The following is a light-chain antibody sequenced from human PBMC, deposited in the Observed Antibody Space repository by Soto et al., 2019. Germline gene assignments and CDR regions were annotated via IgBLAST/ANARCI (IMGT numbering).Light chain of an antibody. Sequence: EIVLTQSPGTLSLSPGERATLSCRASQSVSSSYLAWYQQKPGQAPRLLIYGASSRATGIPDRFSGSGSGTDVTLTISRLEPEYFAVYYCQQYCSSPPYTFGQGTKLEIK. CDR3: QQYCSSPPYT. V-gene: IGKV3-20*01. CDR2: GAS. CDR1: QSVSSSY. J-gene: IGKJ2*01.